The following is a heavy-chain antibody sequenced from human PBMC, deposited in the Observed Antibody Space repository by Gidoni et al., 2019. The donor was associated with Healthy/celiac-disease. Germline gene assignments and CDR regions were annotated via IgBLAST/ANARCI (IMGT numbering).Heavy chain of an antibody. CDR2: IYYSGST. CDR3: ARHMTTVTGGLEWFDP. CDR1: GAPISSSSYY. D-gene: IGHD4-17*01. Sequence: QLQLQESGPGLVKPRETLSPTCTVPGAPISSSSYYWGWIRQPPGKGLEWIGSIYYSGSTYYNPSLKSRVTISVDTSKNQFSLKLSSVTAADTAVYYCARHMTTVTGGLEWFDPWGQGTLVTVSS. V-gene: IGHV4-39*01. J-gene: IGHJ5*02.